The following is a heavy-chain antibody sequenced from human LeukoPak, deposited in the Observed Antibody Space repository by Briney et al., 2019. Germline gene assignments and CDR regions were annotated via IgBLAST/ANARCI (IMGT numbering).Heavy chain of an antibody. CDR1: GFSFRTYA. CDR2: ISSTGGST. Sequence: PGGSLRLSCAASGFSFRTYAMHWVRQAPGEGLKYFSAISSTGGSTYYAKSVKGRFIISRDNSKNTLYLQMGSLRAEDMAVYYCARDPTADYDFWNGYFFDYWGQGTLVTVSS. CDR3: ARDPTADYDFWNGYFFDY. J-gene: IGHJ4*02. V-gene: IGHV3-64*01. D-gene: IGHD3-3*01.